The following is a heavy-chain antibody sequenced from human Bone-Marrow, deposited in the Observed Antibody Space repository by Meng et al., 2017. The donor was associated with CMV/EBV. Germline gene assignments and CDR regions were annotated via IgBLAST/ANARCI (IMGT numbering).Heavy chain of an antibody. J-gene: IGHJ4*02. CDR2: ISSSSSYI. CDR1: GFTFSSYT. CDR3: AKDRSSSFYYFDY. V-gene: IGHV3-21*04. D-gene: IGHD6-13*01. Sequence: GESLKISCAASGFTFSSYTMNWVRQAPGKGLEWVSSISSSSSYIYYADSVKGRFTISRDNAKNSLYLQMNSLRAEDTAIYYCAKDRSSSFYYFDYWGQGTLVTVSS.